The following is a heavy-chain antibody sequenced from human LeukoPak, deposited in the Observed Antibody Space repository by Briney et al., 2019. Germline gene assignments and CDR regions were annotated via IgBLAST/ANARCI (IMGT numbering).Heavy chain of an antibody. D-gene: IGHD3-22*01. J-gene: IGHJ3*02. CDR2: ISGTGGST. CDR1: GFTFSSSA. CDR3: AKECGRDYDDRAFDI. Sequence: PGGSLRLSCAASGFTFSSSAMNWVRQSPERGLEWVSAISGTGGSTSYADSLKGRFTISRDNSKNTLYLQMSSLTAEDTAVYYCAKECGRDYDDRAFDIWGQGTMVTVSS. V-gene: IGHV3-23*01.